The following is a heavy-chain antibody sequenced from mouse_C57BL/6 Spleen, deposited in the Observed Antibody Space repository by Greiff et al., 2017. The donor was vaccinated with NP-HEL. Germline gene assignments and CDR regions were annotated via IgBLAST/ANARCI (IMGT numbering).Heavy chain of an antibody. D-gene: IGHD1-1*01. CDR2: ISSGSSTI. CDR3: AGGTVVAPYYFDD. J-gene: IGHJ2*01. CDR1: GFTFSDYG. V-gene: IGHV5-17*01. Sequence: EVKLLESGGGLVKPGGSLKLSCAASGFTFSDYGMHWVRQAPEKGLEWVAYISSGSSTIYYADTVKGRFTISRDNAKNTLFLQMTSLRSEDTAMYYCAGGTVVAPYYFDDWGKGTTLTVSS.